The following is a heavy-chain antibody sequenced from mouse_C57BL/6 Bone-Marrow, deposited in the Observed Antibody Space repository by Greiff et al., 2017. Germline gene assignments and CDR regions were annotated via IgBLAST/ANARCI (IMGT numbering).Heavy chain of an antibody. J-gene: IGHJ3*01. V-gene: IGHV14-1*01. Sequence: VQLKESGAELVRPGASVKLSCTASGFNIKDYYMHWVKQRPEQGLEWIGRIDPEDGGTEYAAKFQGKATMTADTSSNTAYLQLSSLTSEDTAVYYCTTNRYGYDVRFAYWGQGTLVTVSA. CDR2: IDPEDGGT. CDR1: GFNIKDYY. CDR3: TTNRYGYDVRFAY. D-gene: IGHD2-2*01.